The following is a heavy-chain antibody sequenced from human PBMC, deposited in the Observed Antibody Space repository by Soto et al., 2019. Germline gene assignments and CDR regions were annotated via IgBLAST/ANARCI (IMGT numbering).Heavy chain of an antibody. CDR2: ISYDGSNK. J-gene: IGHJ4*02. CDR3: AIDLYSSGWSPDY. Sequence: QVQLVESGGGVVQPGRSLRLSCAVSGFTFSSYGMHWVRQAPGKGLEWVAVISYDGSNKNYADSVKGRFTISRDNSKNTLDLQMNSLRAEDTAVYHCAIDLYSSGWSPDYWGQGTLVTVSS. CDR1: GFTFSSYG. V-gene: IGHV3-30*03. D-gene: IGHD6-19*01.